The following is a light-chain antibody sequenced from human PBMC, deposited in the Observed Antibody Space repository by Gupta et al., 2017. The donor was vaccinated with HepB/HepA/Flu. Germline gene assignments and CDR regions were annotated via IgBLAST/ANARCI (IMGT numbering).Light chain of an antibody. CDR1: SSNIGNNY. Sequence: QSVFPQPPSVSAAPGQKVTITCSGSSSNIGNNYVSWYQQLPGTAPKLLIYDNNKPPSVIPERFSGTKSGTSATLGITGLQTGDEADYYCVTCDSSLSAGVFGGGTKLTVL. V-gene: IGLV1-51*01. J-gene: IGLJ3*02. CDR3: VTCDSSLSAGV. CDR2: DNN.